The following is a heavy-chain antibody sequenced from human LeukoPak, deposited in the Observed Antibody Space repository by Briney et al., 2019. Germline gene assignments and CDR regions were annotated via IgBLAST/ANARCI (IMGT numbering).Heavy chain of an antibody. D-gene: IGHD3-3*01. CDR1: GFTFSSYG. CDR3: AKGSGALFGVVIPFDP. J-gene: IGHJ5*02. V-gene: IGHV3-30*02. Sequence: GGSLRLSCAASGFTFSSYGMQWVRQAPGKGLGWVAFIRYDGSNKYYADSVKGRFTISRDNSKNTLYLQMNSLRAEDTAVYYCAKGSGALFGVVIPFDPWGQGTLVTVSS. CDR2: IRYDGSNK.